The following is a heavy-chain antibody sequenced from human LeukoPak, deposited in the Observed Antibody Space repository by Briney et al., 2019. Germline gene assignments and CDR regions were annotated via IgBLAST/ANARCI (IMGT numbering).Heavy chain of an antibody. J-gene: IGHJ6*03. CDR1: VFTFSSYS. D-gene: IGHD1-26*01. CDR2: ISSSSSYI. Sequence: GGSLRLSCAASVFTFSSYSMNWVRQAPGKGLEWVSSISSSSSYIYYADSVKGRFTISRDNAKNSLYLQMNSLRAEDTAVYYCARDQTKWEPLRRRDYYYMDVWGKGTTVTVSS. CDR3: ARDQTKWEPLRRRDYYYMDV. V-gene: IGHV3-21*01.